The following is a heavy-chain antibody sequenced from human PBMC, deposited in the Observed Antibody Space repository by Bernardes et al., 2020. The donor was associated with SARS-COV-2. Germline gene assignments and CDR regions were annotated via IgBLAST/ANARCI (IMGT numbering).Heavy chain of an antibody. J-gene: IGHJ5*02. V-gene: IGHV3-21*01. CDR3: ARGLYCSGGSCYSRDNWFDP. Sequence: GGSLRLSCAASGFTFSSYSMNWVRQAPGKGLEWVSSISSSSSYIYYADSVKGRFTISRDNAKNSLYLQMNSLRAEDTAVYYCARGLYCSGGSCYSRDNWFDPWGQGTLVTVSS. CDR1: GFTFSSYS. CDR2: ISSSSSYI. D-gene: IGHD2-15*01.